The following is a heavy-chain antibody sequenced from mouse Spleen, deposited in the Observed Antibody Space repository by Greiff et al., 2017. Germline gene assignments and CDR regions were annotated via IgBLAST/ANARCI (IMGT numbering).Heavy chain of an antibody. Sequence: EVQLVESEGGLVQPGSSMKLSCTASGFTFSDYYMAWVRQVPEKGLEWVANINYDGSSTYYLDSLKSRFIISRDNAKNILYLQMSSLKSEDTATYYCARGAGTPFDYWGQGTTLTVSS. D-gene: IGHD4-1*01. CDR2: INYDGSST. V-gene: IGHV5-16*01. CDR3: ARGAGTPFDY. CDR1: GFTFSDYY. J-gene: IGHJ2*01.